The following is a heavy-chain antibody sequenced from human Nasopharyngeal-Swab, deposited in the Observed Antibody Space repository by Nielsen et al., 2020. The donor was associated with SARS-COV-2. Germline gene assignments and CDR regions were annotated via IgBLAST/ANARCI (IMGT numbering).Heavy chain of an antibody. CDR1: GGSISSYY. Sequence: SETLSPTCTVSGGSISSYYWSWTRQPPGKGLEWIGCVDSSGSTNYKPSLKSRVPISVDTSKNQFSLNLSSVTAADTAVYYCARGDQGYCSGGSCYYFDYWGQGTLVTVSS. CDR2: VDSSGST. V-gene: IGHV4-59*13. J-gene: IGHJ4*02. CDR3: ARGDQGYCSGGSCYYFDY. D-gene: IGHD2-15*01.